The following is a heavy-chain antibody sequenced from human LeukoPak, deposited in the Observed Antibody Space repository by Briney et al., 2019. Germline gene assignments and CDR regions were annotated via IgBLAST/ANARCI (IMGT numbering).Heavy chain of an antibody. CDR3: ARAVTSTEGY. Sequence: PGGSLRLSCAASGFVFSSYWMTWVRQAPGKGLEWVASINEGGSGKYYVDSVKGRFTISRDNAQKSLYLEMPSLRAEDTAVYYCARAVTSTEGYWGQGTLVTVSS. V-gene: IGHV3-7*03. J-gene: IGHJ4*02. CDR2: INEGGSGK. CDR1: GFVFSSYW. D-gene: IGHD4-17*01.